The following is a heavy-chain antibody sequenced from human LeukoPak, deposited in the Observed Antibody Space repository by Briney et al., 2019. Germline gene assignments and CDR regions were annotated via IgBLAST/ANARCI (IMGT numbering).Heavy chain of an antibody. V-gene: IGHV4-61*02. CDR1: GASINSGSYY. Sequence: SETLSLTCTVSGASINSGSYYWSWIRQPAGKGLEWIGRAYTSGSTNYNPSLKSRVTISLDTSKNQFSLKLSSVTATDTAVYYCARDRLAGAFDIWGQGTMVTVSS. J-gene: IGHJ3*02. CDR2: AYTSGST. CDR3: ARDRLAGAFDI.